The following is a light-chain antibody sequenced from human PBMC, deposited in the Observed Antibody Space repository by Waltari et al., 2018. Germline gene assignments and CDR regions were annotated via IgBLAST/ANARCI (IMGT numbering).Light chain of an antibody. V-gene: IGLV3-27*01. CDR2: KDS. Sequence: SYELTQPSSVSVYPGQTARSTCSVDVLAKNYARWFQQKPGQAPVLVIYKDSERPSGIPERFSGSSSGTTVTLTISGAQVEDEADYYCYSAADNLEVFGGGTKLTVL. CDR3: YSAADNLEV. J-gene: IGLJ3*02. CDR1: VLAKNY.